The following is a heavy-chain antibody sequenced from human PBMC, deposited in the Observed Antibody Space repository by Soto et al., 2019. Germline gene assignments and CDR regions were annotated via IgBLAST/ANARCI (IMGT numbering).Heavy chain of an antibody. CDR1: GFTFSDYA. CDR2: ISYDGYNS. V-gene: IGHV3-30-3*01. D-gene: IGHD3-16*01. Sequence: GGSLRLSCGASGFTFSDYAVHWVRLAPSKGLEWVAMISYDGYNSYSADSVKGRFTISRDNSKNTLFLQMDSLRPDDTAIYYCARDGGFSYGFDYYFDYWGHGTLVTVSS. CDR3: ARDGGFSYGFDYYFDY. J-gene: IGHJ4*01.